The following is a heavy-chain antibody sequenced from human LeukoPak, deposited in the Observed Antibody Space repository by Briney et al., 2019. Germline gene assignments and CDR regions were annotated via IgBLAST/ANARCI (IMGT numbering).Heavy chain of an antibody. V-gene: IGHV3-66*02. J-gene: IGHJ3*02. D-gene: IGHD3-16*02. CDR2: IYSGGNT. Sequence: GGSLRLSCAASGFTVGSNYMNWVRQAPGKGLEWVSVIYSGGNTYYADSVKGRFTFSRDNSKNTLYLQMNSLRVEDTAVYYCVRVAFGGVIAGAFDIWGQGTMVTVSS. CDR3: VRVAFGGVIAGAFDI. CDR1: GFTVGSNY.